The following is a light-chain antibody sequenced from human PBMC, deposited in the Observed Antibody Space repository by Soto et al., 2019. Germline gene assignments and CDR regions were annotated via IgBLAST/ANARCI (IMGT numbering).Light chain of an antibody. Sequence: QSALTQPASVSGSPGQSITISCTGTSSDVGGYNYVSWYQQHPGKAPKLMIYDVSNRPSGVSNRFSGSKSGNTASLTISGLQAEDEADYYCNSYTSSSTQVFGTGTQLTVL. V-gene: IGLV2-14*01. CDR2: DVS. CDR1: SSDVGGYNY. J-gene: IGLJ1*01. CDR3: NSYTSSSTQV.